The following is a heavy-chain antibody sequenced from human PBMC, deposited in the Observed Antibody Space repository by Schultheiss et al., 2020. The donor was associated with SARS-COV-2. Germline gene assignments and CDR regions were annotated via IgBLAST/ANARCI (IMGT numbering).Heavy chain of an antibody. D-gene: IGHD6-19*01. CDR1: GGSITSHY. J-gene: IGHJ4*02. CDR2: IYYRRST. Sequence: SETLSLTCTVSGGSITSHYWSWIRQPPGKGLEWIGYIYYRRSTKYNPTLNSRVTISVDKSKNQFSLKLSSVTAADTAVYYCASLGSSGWYPDYWGQGTLVTVSS. V-gene: IGHV4-59*11. CDR3: ASLGSSGWYPDY.